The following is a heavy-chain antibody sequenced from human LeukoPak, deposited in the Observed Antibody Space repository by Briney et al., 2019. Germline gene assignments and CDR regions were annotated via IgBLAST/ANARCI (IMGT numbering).Heavy chain of an antibody. CDR1: GGSISSSSYY. CDR2: IYYSGST. J-gene: IGHJ6*03. Sequence: SETLSLTCTVSGGSISSSSYYWGWIRQPPGKGLEWIGSIYYSGSTYYNPSLKSRVTISVDTSKNQFSLKLSSVTAADTAVYYCARGEGEGYDFWSGLVYYYMDVWGKGTTVTVSS. D-gene: IGHD3-3*01. CDR3: ARGEGEGYDFWSGLVYYYMDV. V-gene: IGHV4-39*07.